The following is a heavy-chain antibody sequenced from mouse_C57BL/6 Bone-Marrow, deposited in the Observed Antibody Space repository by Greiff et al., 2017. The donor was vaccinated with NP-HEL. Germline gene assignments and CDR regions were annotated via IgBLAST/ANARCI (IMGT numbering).Heavy chain of an antibody. V-gene: IGHV1-19*01. Sequence: VQLQQSGPVLVKPGASVKMSCKASGYTFTDYYMNWVKQSHGKSLEWIGVINPYNGGTSYNQKFKGKATLTVDKSSSTAYMELNSLTSEDSAVYYCARWGLLLYAMDYWGQGTSVTVSS. J-gene: IGHJ4*01. CDR2: INPYNGGT. D-gene: IGHD2-3*01. CDR1: GYTFTDYY. CDR3: ARWGLLLYAMDY.